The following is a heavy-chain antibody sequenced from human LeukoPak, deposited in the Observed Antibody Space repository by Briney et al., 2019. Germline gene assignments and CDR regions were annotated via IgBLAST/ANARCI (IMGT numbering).Heavy chain of an antibody. CDR3: ARDRNDILTGISFGYFDL. CDR2: INPSGGST. CDR1: GYTFTSYY. V-gene: IGHV1-46*01. J-gene: IGHJ2*01. D-gene: IGHD3-9*01. Sequence: ASVKVSCKASGYTFTSYYMHWVRQAPGQGLEWMGIINPSGGSTSYAQKFQGRVTMTRDTSTSTVYMELSSLRSEDTAVYYCARDRNDILTGISFGYFDLWGRGTLVTVSS.